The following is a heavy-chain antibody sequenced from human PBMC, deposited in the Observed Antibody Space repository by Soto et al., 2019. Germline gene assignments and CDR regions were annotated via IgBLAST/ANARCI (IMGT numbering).Heavy chain of an antibody. CDR3: ARGPSVGAADGTVLPY. J-gene: IGHJ4*02. V-gene: IGHV1-8*01. CDR1: GYTFTSYD. D-gene: IGHD6-13*01. CDR2: MNPNSGNT. Sequence: QVQLVQSGSEVKKPGASVKVSCKASGYTFTSYDINWVRQATGQELEWMGWMNPNSGNTGYAQKFQGRVTMTRNTSISTAYMELSSLRSEDTAVYYCARGPSVGAADGTVLPYWGQGTLVTVSS.